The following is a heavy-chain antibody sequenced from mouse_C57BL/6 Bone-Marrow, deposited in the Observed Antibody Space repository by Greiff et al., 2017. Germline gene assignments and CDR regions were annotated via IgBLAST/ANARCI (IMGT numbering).Heavy chain of an antibody. CDR2: FHPYNDDT. D-gene: IGHD2-1*01. V-gene: IGHV1-47*01. CDR3: ARGGNYAGYYFDY. CDR1: GYTFTTYP. J-gene: IGHJ2*01. Sequence: VKLQESGAELVKPGASVKMSCKASGYTFTTYPIEWMKQNHGKSLEWIGNFHPYNDDTKYNEKFKGKATLTVEKSYSTVYLELSRLTSNDSAVYYCARGGNYAGYYFDYWGQGTTLTVSS.